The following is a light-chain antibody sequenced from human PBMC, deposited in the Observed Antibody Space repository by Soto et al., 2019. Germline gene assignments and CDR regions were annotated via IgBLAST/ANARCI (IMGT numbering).Light chain of an antibody. J-gene: IGKJ3*01. CDR2: DAS. CDR1: QSISRW. Sequence: DIQTTPSPSTRSASVGDRVTITRRASQSISRWLAWYQQKPGKDPKLLIYDASSLESGVPARFRGSGSGTEFTLRLRSLTPDEFATDYCKQYDTYRTVGPGKKGDIK. V-gene: IGKV1-5*01. CDR3: KQYDTYRT.